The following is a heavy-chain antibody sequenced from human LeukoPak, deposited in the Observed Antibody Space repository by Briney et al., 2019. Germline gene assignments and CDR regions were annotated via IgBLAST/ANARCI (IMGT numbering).Heavy chain of an antibody. J-gene: IGHJ5*02. V-gene: IGHV4-39*01. Sequence: SETLSLTCSISGDSITTNSYWWGWIRQFPGEGLEWIGSIYSSGNSYYNPSLKTRATISPDTSKNQNSLRLTSVTAADTAIYYCARRGIWDLQIGNWFDPWGQGILVIVSS. CDR3: ARRGIWDLQIGNWFDP. D-gene: IGHD3-16*01. CDR1: GDSITTNSYW. CDR2: IYSSGNS.